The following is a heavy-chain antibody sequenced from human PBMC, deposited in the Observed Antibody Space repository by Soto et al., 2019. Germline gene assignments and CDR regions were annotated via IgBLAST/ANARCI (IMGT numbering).Heavy chain of an antibody. J-gene: IGHJ6*02. Sequence: EVQLVESGGGLVKPGGSLRLSCVASGFTFSTYSMNWVRQAPGKGLEWVSTIGTRSDIYYAESVKGRFTISRDNAKTSLSLQMNSLRVEDTAVYYCAREETAWPLAYGLDVWGQGTAVTVSS. CDR1: GFTFSTYS. V-gene: IGHV3-21*02. D-gene: IGHD2-21*02. CDR3: AREETAWPLAYGLDV. CDR2: IGTRSDI.